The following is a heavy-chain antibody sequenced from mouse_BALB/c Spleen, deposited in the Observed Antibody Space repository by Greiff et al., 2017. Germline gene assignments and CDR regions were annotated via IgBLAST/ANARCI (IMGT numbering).Heavy chain of an antibody. V-gene: IGHV3-8*02. J-gene: IGHJ4*01. CDR1: GDSFTSGY. CDR2: ISYSGST. CDR3: ARWAYDMDY. Sequence: EVKLVESGPSLVKPSQTLSLTCSVSGDSFTSGYWNWIRKFPGNKLEYMGYISYSGSTYYNPSLKSRISITRDTSKNQYYLQLNSVTTEDTATYYWARWAYDMDYWGQGTSVTVSS.